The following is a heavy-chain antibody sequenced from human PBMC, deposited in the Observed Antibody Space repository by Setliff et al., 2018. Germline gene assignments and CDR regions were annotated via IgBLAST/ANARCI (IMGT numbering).Heavy chain of an antibody. D-gene: IGHD3-3*02. CDR1: GGSVSNSGFF. Sequence: SETLSLTCTVSGGSVSNSGFFWGWLRQAPGKGLEWIGNIYDSGSSNYNASLKRRLIITRDTSKNQISLKLTSVTAADTAVYYCGRGFSRTEGWGNWFDPWGQGILVTVSS. J-gene: IGHJ5*02. CDR3: GRGFSRTEGWGNWFDP. V-gene: IGHV4-39*01. CDR2: IYDSGSS.